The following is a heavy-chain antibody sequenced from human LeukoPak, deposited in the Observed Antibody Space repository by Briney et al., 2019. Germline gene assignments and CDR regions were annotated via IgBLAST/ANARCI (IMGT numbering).Heavy chain of an antibody. J-gene: IGHJ1*01. CDR1: GYSFNTYY. V-gene: IGHV1-2*02. Sequence: ASVKVSCKASGYSFNTYYMNWVRQAPGQGLEWMGWINPNSGGTNYAQKFQGRVTMTRDTSISTAYMELSRLRSDDTAVYYCARVGRYCSSTSCYPAEYFQHWGQGTLVTVSS. D-gene: IGHD2-2*01. CDR2: INPNSGGT. CDR3: ARVGRYCSSTSCYPAEYFQH.